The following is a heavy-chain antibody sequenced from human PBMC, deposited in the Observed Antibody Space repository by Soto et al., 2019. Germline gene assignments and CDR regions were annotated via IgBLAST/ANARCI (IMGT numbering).Heavy chain of an antibody. CDR3: ARSIYDTSGSKSTLTPGLQFYSDF. Sequence: LRVSRKGAGGMCATYGSGRVRKMPGKGLEWMGIIFPRDSDTRYSPSFQGQVTISADKSISTAYLHWSSLKASDTAMYYCARSIYDTSGSKSTLTPGLQFYSDFCGQGTQVTVHS. CDR1: GGMCATYG. J-gene: IGHJ4*02. CDR2: IFPRDSDT. V-gene: IGHV5-51*01. D-gene: IGHD3-22*01.